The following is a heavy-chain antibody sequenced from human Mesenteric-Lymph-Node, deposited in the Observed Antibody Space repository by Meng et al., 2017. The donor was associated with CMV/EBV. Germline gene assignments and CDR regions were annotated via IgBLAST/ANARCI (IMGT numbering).Heavy chain of an antibody. CDR2: INHSGST. CDR1: GGSFSGYY. Sequence: LSLPCAVYGGSFSGYYWSWIRQPPGKGLEWIGEINHSGSTNYNPSLKIRVTISVDTSKNQFSLKLSSVTAADTAVYYCARGPVAADYWGQGTLVTVSS. V-gene: IGHV4-34*01. D-gene: IGHD4-23*01. CDR3: ARGPVAADY. J-gene: IGHJ4*02.